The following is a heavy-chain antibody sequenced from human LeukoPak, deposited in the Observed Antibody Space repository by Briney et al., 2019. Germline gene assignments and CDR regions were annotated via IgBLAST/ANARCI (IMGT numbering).Heavy chain of an antibody. CDR3: AKGGPTGSNYFDF. Sequence: GGSLRLSCAASGFTFSSYGMHWVRQAPGKGLEWVSVISGSGYYSYYADSVKGRFTVSRDNSKTTLYLQMNSLRADDTAVYYCAKGGPTGSNYFDFWGQGTLVTVSS. V-gene: IGHV3-23*01. J-gene: IGHJ4*02. CDR1: GFTFSSYG. CDR2: ISGSGYYS. D-gene: IGHD1-26*01.